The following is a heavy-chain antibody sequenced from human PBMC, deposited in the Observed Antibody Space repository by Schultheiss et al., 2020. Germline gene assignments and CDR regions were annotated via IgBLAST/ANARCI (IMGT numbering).Heavy chain of an antibody. Sequence: SETLSLTCTVSGGSISSYYWSWIRQPPGKGLEWIGYIYYSGSTNYNPSLKSRVTISVDTSKNQFSLKLSSVTAADTAVYYCASSSSWYPAYYYYYYGMDVWGQGTTVTVSS. J-gene: IGHJ6*02. V-gene: IGHV4-59*01. CDR1: GGSISSYY. CDR3: ASSSSWYPAYYYYYYGMDV. CDR2: IYYSGST. D-gene: IGHD6-13*01.